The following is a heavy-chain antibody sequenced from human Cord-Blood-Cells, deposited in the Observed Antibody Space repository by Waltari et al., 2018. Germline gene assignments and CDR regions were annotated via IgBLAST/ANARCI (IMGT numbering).Heavy chain of an antibody. CDR3: ARGGKGGFGPGDI. Sequence: QVQLQESGPGLVMPSQTLSLTCTVSGGSISSGGYYWSWIRQHPGKGLELIGYIYYSGSTYYNPSLKSRVTISVDTSKNQFSLKLSSVTAADTAVYYCARGGKGGFGPGDIWGQGTMVTVSS. V-gene: IGHV4-31*03. CDR2: IYYSGST. J-gene: IGHJ3*02. D-gene: IGHD3-16*01. CDR1: GGSISSGGYY.